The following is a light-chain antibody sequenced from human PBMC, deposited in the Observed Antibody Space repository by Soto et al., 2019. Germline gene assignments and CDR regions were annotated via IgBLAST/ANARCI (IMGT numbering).Light chain of an antibody. J-gene: IGLJ1*01. CDR1: SSTTGAGYD. CDR2: GNR. Sequence: QSVLTQPPSVPGPQGQRVTFSCPGSSSTTGAGYDVHWYQQLPGTAPKVLIYGNRNRPSGVPDRFSGSKSGTSASLAITGLQAEDEADYYCQSYDSSLSGYVFGTGTKLTVL. CDR3: QSYDSSLSGYV. V-gene: IGLV1-40*01.